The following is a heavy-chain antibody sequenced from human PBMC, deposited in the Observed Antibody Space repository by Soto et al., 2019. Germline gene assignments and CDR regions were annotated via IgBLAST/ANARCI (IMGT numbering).Heavy chain of an antibody. V-gene: IGHV3-48*02. Sequence: GGSLRLSCAASGFSFSSYSMNWVRQSPGKGLEWVSYISSSSSTIYSADSVKGRFTISRDNAKNSLYLQMNSLRDEDTAVYYCAVTSSWYMGWFDPWGQGTLVTVSS. J-gene: IGHJ5*02. CDR1: GFSFSSYS. CDR2: ISSSSSTI. D-gene: IGHD6-13*01. CDR3: AVTSSWYMGWFDP.